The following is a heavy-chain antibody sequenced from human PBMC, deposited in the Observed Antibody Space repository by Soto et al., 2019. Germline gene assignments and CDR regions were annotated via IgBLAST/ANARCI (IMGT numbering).Heavy chain of an antibody. CDR1: GDSVSSNSAA. Sequence: SQTLSLTCAISGDSVSSNSAAWNWIRQSPSRGLEWLGRTYYRSKWYNDYAVSVKSRITINPDTSKNQFSLQLNSVTPEDTAVYYCARGKLRYFEWLFSFDYWGQGTLVTVSS. D-gene: IGHD3-9*01. CDR2: TYYRSKWYN. CDR3: ARGKLRYFEWLFSFDY. J-gene: IGHJ4*02. V-gene: IGHV6-1*01.